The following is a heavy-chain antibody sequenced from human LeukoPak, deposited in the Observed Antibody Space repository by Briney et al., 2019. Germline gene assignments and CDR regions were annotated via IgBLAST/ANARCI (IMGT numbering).Heavy chain of an antibody. V-gene: IGHV1-24*01. D-gene: IGHD3-9*01. Sequence: ASVRVSCKVSGYTLTELSMHWVRQAPGKGLEWMGGFDPEDGEIIYAQKFQGRVTMTEDTSTDTAYMELSSLRSEDTAVYYCATWGYDILTGINWFDPWGQGTLVTVSS. CDR1: GYTLTELS. CDR2: FDPEDGEI. CDR3: ATWGYDILTGINWFDP. J-gene: IGHJ5*02.